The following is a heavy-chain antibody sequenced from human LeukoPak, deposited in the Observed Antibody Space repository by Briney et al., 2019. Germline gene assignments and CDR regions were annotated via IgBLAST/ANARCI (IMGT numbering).Heavy chain of an antibody. CDR1: GGSFSGYY. V-gene: IGHV4-34*01. Sequence: LKPSETLSLTCAVYGGSFSGYYWSWIRQPPGKGLEWIGEINHSGSTNYNPSLKSRVTISVDTSKNQFSLKLSSVTAADTAVYYCARGMGYSYAGYWGQGTLVTVSS. D-gene: IGHD5-18*01. CDR2: INHSGST. J-gene: IGHJ4*02. CDR3: ARGMGYSYAGY.